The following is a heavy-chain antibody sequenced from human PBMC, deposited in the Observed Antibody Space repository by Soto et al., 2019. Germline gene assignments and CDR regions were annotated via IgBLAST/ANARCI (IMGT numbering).Heavy chain of an antibody. V-gene: IGHV3-23*01. Sequence: GGSLRLSCAASGFTFSNYAMSWVRQTPGKGLEWVSAITGSGGDTFHADSVKGRFTISRGNTKNTLYLQMNGLRAEDTAVYYCAKGSANSRPYYFDYWGQGTLVTVSS. CDR2: ITGSGGDT. D-gene: IGHD6-13*01. CDR3: AKGSANSRPYYFDY. CDR1: GFTFSNYA. J-gene: IGHJ4*02.